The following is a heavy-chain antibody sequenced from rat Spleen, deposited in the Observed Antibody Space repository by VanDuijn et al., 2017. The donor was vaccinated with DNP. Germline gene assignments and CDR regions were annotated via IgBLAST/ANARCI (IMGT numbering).Heavy chain of an antibody. D-gene: IGHD1-4*01. CDR1: GFTFSNHW. CDR3: AREQHYHFDY. CDR2: INTDGGST. J-gene: IGHJ2*01. V-gene: IGHV5-58*01. Sequence: EVQLMETGGGLVQPGRSLKVSCVASGFTFSNHWMYWVRQVPGKGLEWIASINTDGGSTFYPDSVKGRFTISRDNAESSLYLQMGSLKSEDTATYYCAREQHYHFDYWGQGVMVTVSS.